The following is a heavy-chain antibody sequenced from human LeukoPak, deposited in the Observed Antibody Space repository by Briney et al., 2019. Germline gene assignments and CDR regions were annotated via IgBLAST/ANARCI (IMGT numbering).Heavy chain of an antibody. CDR1: GGSLSSYY. CDR2: IYTSGST. CDR3: ARVDGYCSGGSCYSHFDY. Sequence: SETLSLTCTVSGGSLSSYYWSWIRQPAGKGLEWIGRIYTSGSTNYNPSLKSRVTMSVDTSKNQFSLKLSSVTAADTAVYYCARVDGYCSGGSCYSHFDYWGQRTLVTVSS. D-gene: IGHD2-15*01. V-gene: IGHV4-4*07. J-gene: IGHJ4*02.